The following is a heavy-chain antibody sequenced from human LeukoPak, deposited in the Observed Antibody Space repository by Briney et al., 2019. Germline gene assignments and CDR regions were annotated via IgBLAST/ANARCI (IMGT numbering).Heavy chain of an antibody. V-gene: IGHV1-69*13. J-gene: IGHJ4*02. CDR3: ARVAHYYDSSGYYGY. CDR1: GGTFSSYA. D-gene: IGHD3-22*01. Sequence: ASVKVSCKASGGTFSSYAISWVRQAPGQGLEWMGGIIPIFGTANYAQKFQGRVTITADESTSTAYMELSSLRSEDTAVYYCARVAHYYDSSGYYGYWGQGTLVTVSS. CDR2: IIPIFGTA.